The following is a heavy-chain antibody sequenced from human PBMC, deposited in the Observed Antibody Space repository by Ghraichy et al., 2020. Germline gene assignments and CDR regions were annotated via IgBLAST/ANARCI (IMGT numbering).Heavy chain of an antibody. D-gene: IGHD6-19*01. CDR1: GGSISSSSYY. CDR2: IYYSGST. J-gene: IGHJ5*02. V-gene: IGHV4-39*01. CDR3: AGSYSGWYNWFDP. Sequence: PETLSLTCTVSGGSISSSSYYWGWIRQPPGKGLEWIGSIYYSGSTYYNPSLKSRVTISVDTSKNQFSLKLSSVTAADTAVYYCAGSYSGWYNWFDPWGQGTLVTVSS.